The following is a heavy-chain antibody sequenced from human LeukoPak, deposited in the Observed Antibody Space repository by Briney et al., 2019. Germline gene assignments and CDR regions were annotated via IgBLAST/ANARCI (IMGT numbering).Heavy chain of an antibody. Sequence: SETLSLTCTVSGGSISSYYWSWIRQPPGKGLEWIGYIYYSVSTNYNPSLKSRVTISVDTSKNQFSLKLSSVTAADTAVYYCARDNPTLAAAGYPSYYGMDVWGQGTTVTVSS. CDR3: ARDNPTLAAAGYPSYYGMDV. CDR2: IYYSVST. D-gene: IGHD6-13*01. V-gene: IGHV4-59*01. CDR1: GGSISSYY. J-gene: IGHJ6*02.